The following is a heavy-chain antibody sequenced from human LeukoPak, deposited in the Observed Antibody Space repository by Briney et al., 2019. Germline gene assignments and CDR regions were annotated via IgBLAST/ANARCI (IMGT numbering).Heavy chain of an antibody. CDR3: ARVVPAAEITNWFDP. CDR1: GGSISSSSYY. V-gene: IGHV4-39*07. J-gene: IGHJ5*02. CDR2: IYYSGST. Sequence: PSETLSLTCTVSGGSISSSSYYWGWIRQPPGKGLEWIGSIYYSGSTYYNPSLKSRVTMSVDTSKNQFSLKLSSVTAVDTAVYYCARVVPAAEITNWFDPWGQGTLVTVSS. D-gene: IGHD2-2*01.